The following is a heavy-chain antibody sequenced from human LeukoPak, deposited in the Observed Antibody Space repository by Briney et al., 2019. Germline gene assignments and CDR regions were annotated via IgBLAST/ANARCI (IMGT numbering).Heavy chain of an antibody. J-gene: IGHJ6*03. Sequence: GGSLRLSCAASGFTFSSYGMHWVRQAPGKGLEGVAFIWYDGSNKYYADSVKGRFTISRDNSKNTLYLQMNSLRAGDTAVYYCAKDFDFGVVIYYMDVWGKGTTVTVSS. CDR3: AKDFDFGVVIYYMDV. CDR2: IWYDGSNK. V-gene: IGHV3-30*02. D-gene: IGHD3-3*01. CDR1: GFTFSSYG.